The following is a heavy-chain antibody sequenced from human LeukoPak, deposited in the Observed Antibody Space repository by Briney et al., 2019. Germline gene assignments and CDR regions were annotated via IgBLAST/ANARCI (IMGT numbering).Heavy chain of an antibody. CDR2: FSGSGGST. J-gene: IGHJ4*02. Sequence: GGSLRLSCAASGFTFSSYAMSWVRQAPGKGLEWVSAFSGSGGSTYYADSVKGRFTVSRDNSKNTLYLQMNSLRAEDTAVYYCAKREFGGVIVIPEGNYFDYWGQGTLVTVSS. V-gene: IGHV3-23*01. D-gene: IGHD3-16*02. CDR3: AKREFGGVIVIPEGNYFDY. CDR1: GFTFSSYA.